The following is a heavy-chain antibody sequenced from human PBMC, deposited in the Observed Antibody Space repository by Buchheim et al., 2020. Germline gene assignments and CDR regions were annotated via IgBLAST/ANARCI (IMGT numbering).Heavy chain of an antibody. V-gene: IGHV3-11*01. CDR1: GFTFSDYY. CDR2: ISSSGSTI. J-gene: IGHJ6*02. Sequence: QVQLVESGGGLVKPGGSLRLSCAASGFTFSDYYMSWIRQAPGKGLEWVSYISSSGSTIYYADSVKGRFTISRDHAKNSLYLQMNSLRAEDTAVYYCASLFPNLEAGYCSGGSCYSYYYGMDVWGQGTT. CDR3: ASLFPNLEAGYCSGGSCYSYYYGMDV. D-gene: IGHD2-15*01.